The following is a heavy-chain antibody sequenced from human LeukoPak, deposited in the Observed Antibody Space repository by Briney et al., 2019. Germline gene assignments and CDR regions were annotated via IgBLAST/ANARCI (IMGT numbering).Heavy chain of an antibody. CDR1: GGTFSGYT. CDR2: IIPILGIA. V-gene: IGHV1-69*04. CDR3: ARDAALTVTMAYY. D-gene: IGHD4-11*01. Sequence: SVKVSCKASGGTFSGYTISWVRQAPGQGLEWMGRIIPILGIANYAQKFQGRVTITADKSTSTAYMELSSLRSEDTAVYYCARDAALTVTMAYYWGQGTLVTVSS. J-gene: IGHJ4*02.